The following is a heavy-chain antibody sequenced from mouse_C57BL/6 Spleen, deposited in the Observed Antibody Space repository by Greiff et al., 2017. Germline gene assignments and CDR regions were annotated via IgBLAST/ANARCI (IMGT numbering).Heavy chain of an antibody. D-gene: IGHD2-3*01. CDR3: TGGGWYAMDY. CDR2: IRLKSDNYAT. V-gene: IGHV6-3*01. J-gene: IGHJ4*01. CDR1: GFTFSNYW. Sequence: EVKLMESGGGLVQPGGSMKLSCVASGFTFSNYWMNWVRQSPEKGLEWVAQIRLKSDNYATHYAESVKGRFTISRDDSKSSVYLQMNNLRAEDTGIYYCTGGGWYAMDYWGQGTSVTVSS.